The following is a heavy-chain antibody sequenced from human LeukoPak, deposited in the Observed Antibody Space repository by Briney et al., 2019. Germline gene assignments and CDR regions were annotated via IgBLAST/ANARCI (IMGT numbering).Heavy chain of an antibody. D-gene: IGHD1/OR15-1a*01. CDR3: ARENTSGRPHDY. CDR2: IYTSGST. CDR1: GGSISSYY. V-gene: IGHV4-4*07. J-gene: IGHJ4*02. Sequence: SETLSLTCTVSGGSISSYYWSWIRQPAGKGLEWIGRIYTSGSTNYNPSLKSRVTMSVDTPNNQFSLKLSSVTAADTAVYYCARENTSGRPHDYWGQGTLVTVSS.